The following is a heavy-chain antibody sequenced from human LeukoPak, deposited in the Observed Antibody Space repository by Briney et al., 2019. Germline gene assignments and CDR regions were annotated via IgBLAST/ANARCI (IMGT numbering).Heavy chain of an antibody. CDR1: GFTFSSYA. Sequence: GGSLRLSCAASGFTFSSYAMSWVRQAPGKGLEWVSAICGSGGSTYYADSVKGRFTISRDNSKNTLYLQMNSLRAEDTAVYYCAKDDYYDSSGIITHFDYWGQGTLVTVSS. J-gene: IGHJ4*02. CDR2: ICGSGGST. CDR3: AKDDYYDSSGIITHFDY. V-gene: IGHV3-23*01. D-gene: IGHD3-22*01.